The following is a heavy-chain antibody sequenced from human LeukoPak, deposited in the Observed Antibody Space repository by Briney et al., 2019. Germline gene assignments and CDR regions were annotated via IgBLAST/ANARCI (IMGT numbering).Heavy chain of an antibody. D-gene: IGHD6-19*01. J-gene: IGHJ4*02. V-gene: IGHV1-46*01. Sequence: GASVRVSCKASGYTFTSYYMHWVRQAPGQGLEWMGIINPSGGSTSYAQKFQGRVTMTRDTSTSTVYMELSSLRSEDTAVYYCARDRGLVRYSSGWSYIDYWGQGTLVTVSS. CDR2: INPSGGST. CDR1: GYTFTSYY. CDR3: ARDRGLVRYSSGWSYIDY.